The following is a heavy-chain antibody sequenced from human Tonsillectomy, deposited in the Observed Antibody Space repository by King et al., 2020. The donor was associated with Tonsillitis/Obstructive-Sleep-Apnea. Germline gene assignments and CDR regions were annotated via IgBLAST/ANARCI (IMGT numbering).Heavy chain of an antibody. CDR1: GGSISSYY. CDR3: ARLRYDILTGYSNDYYYYYMDV. Sequence: VQLQESGPGLVKPSETLSLTCTVSGGSISSYYWSWIRQPPGKGLEWIGYIYYSGSTNYNPSLKSRVTISVDTSKNQFSLKLISVTAADTAVYYCARLRYDILTGYSNDYYYYYMDVWGKGTTVTVSS. V-gene: IGHV4-59*01. CDR2: IYYSGST. D-gene: IGHD3-9*01. J-gene: IGHJ6*03.